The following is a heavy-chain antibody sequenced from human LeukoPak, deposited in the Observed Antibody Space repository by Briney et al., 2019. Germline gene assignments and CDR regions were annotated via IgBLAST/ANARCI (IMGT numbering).Heavy chain of an antibody. V-gene: IGHV3-48*03. Sequence: PGGSLRLSCAASEFTFSSYHMNWVRQAPGKGLEWVSYIRSGGDPKYYADSVKGRVTISRDDAKNSLYLQMNSLRAEDTAVYYCAKGGFADLVDYWGQGTLVTVSS. CDR1: EFTFSSYH. J-gene: IGHJ4*02. CDR3: AKGGFADLVDY. CDR2: IRSGGDPK.